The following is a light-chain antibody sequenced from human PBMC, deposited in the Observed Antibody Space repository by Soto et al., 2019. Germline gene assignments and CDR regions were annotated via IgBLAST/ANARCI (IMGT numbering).Light chain of an antibody. CDR3: SSYTSSSTALYV. Sequence: QSALTQPASVSGSPGQSITISCTGTSSGVGGYNYVSWYQQHPGKAPKLMIYDISNRPSGVSNRFSGSKSGNTASLTISGLQVEDDAGYYCSSYTSSSTALYVFRTGTKVTVL. V-gene: IGLV2-14*01. J-gene: IGLJ1*01. CDR2: DIS. CDR1: SSGVGGYNY.